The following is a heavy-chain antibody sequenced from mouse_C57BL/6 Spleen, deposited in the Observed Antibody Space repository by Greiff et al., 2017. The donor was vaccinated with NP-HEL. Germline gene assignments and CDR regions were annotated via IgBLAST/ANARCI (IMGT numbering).Heavy chain of an antibody. CDR1: GFNIKDYY. CDR2: IDPEDGET. Sequence: VQLQQSGAELVKPGASVKLSCTASGFNIKDYYMHWVKQRTEQGLEWIGRIDPEDGETKYAPKFPGKATITADTSSNTAYLQLSSLTSEDTAVYYCARSYWYFDVWGTGTTVTVSS. V-gene: IGHV14-2*01. CDR3: ARSYWYFDV. J-gene: IGHJ1*03.